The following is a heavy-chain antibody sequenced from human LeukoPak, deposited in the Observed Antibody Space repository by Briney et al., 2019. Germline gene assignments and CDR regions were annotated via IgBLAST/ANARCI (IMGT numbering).Heavy chain of an antibody. CDR3: ARELASANYCGGHCSGDY. D-gene: IGHD2-21*02. V-gene: IGHV3-48*03. J-gene: IGHJ4*02. CDR1: GFTFSTYE. CDR2: ITGSGTTT. Sequence: GGSLRLSCVMSGFTFSTYEMNWVRQAPGKGLEWVSHITGSGTTTHYADSVKGRFTVSIDSARSPLYLQMNSLSAEDTAVYYCARELASANYCGGHCSGDYWGQGTLVTVSS.